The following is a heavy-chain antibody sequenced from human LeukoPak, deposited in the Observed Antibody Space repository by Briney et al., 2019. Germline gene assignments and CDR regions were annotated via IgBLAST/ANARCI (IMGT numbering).Heavy chain of an antibody. CDR1: GFTFGDYA. J-gene: IGHJ3*01. V-gene: IGHV3-49*04. CDR2: IRSKAYGGTT. D-gene: IGHD2-15*01. CDR3: AKEKDTIYFDL. Sequence: GGSLRLSCTASGFTFGDYAMSWVRQAPGKGLEWVGFIRSKAYGGTTEYAASVKGRFTISRDDSKSIAYLQMNSLKTEDTAVYYCAKEKDTIYFDLWGQGTTVTVSA.